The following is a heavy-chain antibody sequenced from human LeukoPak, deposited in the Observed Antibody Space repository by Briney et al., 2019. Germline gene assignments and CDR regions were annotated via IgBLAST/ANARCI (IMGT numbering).Heavy chain of an antibody. CDR1: GFNFRSYS. V-gene: IGHV3-21*01. CDR3: ARQGPMVHGFDY. D-gene: IGHD3-10*01. Sequence: GGSLRLSCAASGFNFRSYSMNWVRQAPGKGLEWVSSISSSSSYIYYADSVKGRFTISRDNAKNSLYLQMNSLRAEDTAVYYCARQGPMVHGFDYWGQGTLVTVSS. CDR2: ISSSSSYI. J-gene: IGHJ4*02.